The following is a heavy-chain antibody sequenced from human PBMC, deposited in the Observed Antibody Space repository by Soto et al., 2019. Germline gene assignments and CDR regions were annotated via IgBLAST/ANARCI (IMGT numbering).Heavy chain of an antibody. CDR3: ARGPYCSGGSCENYFDY. CDR1: GGSISTYY. D-gene: IGHD2-15*01. Sequence: SETLSLTCTVSGGSISTYYWSWIRQPPGKGLEWIGEINHSGSTNYNPSLKSRVTISVDTSKNQFSLKLSSVTAADTAVYYCARGPYCSGGSCENYFDYWGQGTLVTVSS. J-gene: IGHJ4*02. CDR2: INHSGST. V-gene: IGHV4-34*01.